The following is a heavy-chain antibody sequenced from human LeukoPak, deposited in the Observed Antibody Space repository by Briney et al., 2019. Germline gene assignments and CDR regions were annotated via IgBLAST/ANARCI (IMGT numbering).Heavy chain of an antibody. D-gene: IGHD3-10*01. Sequence: ASVKVSCKASGYTFPSYYMHWVRQAPGQGLEWMGIINPSGGSTSYAQKFQGRVTMTRDTSTSTVYMELSSLRSEDTAVYYCARELSSDYGSGSYYTFGYWGQGTLVTVSS. J-gene: IGHJ4*02. V-gene: IGHV1-46*01. CDR3: ARELSSDYGSGSYYTFGY. CDR2: INPSGGST. CDR1: GYTFPSYY.